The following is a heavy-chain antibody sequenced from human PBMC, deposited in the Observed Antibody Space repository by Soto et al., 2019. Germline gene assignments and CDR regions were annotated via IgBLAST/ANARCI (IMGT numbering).Heavy chain of an antibody. D-gene: IGHD3-16*01. J-gene: IGHJ4*02. CDR2: INPNSGGT. V-gene: IGHV1-2*02. Sequence: ASVKVTCKASGYTFNTYGITWVRQAPGQGLEWMGWINPNSGGTNYAQKFQGRVTMTRDTSISTAYMELSRLRSDDTAVYYCARDPRARRGNYWGQGTLVTVSS. CDR3: ARDPRARRGNY. CDR1: GYTFNTYG.